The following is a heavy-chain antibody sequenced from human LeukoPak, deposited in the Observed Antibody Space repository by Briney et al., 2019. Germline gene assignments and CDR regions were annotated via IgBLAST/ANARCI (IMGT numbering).Heavy chain of an antibody. D-gene: IGHD3-22*01. CDR2: ISVRSNYI. J-gene: IGHJ4*02. Sequence: PGGSLRLSCVASGYTFSSFSINWVRQAPGKGLEWVSSISVRSNYIYYADSVRGRFSISRDDARDSLFLQMNSLRAEDTAVYYCVRLSRNSDTSGYYYYYDVWGRGTLVTVSS. V-gene: IGHV3-21*01. CDR3: VRLSRNSDTSGYYYYYDV. CDR1: GYTFSSFS.